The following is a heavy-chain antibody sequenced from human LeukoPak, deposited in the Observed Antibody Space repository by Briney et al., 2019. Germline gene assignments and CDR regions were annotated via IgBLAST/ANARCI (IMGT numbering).Heavy chain of an antibody. D-gene: IGHD3-10*01. V-gene: IGHV1-69*13. CDR1: GGTFSSYA. CDR3: AGAGVGYYGSGSYYNCAY. J-gene: IGHJ4*02. Sequence: ASVKVSCKASGGTFSSYAISWARQAPGQGLEWMGGIIPIFGTANYAQKFQGRVTITADESTSTAYMELSSLRSEDTAVYYCAGAGVGYYGSGSYYNCAYWGQGTLVTVSS. CDR2: IIPIFGTA.